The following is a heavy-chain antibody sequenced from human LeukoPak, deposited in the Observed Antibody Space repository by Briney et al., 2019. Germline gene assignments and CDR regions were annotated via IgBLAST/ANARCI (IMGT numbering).Heavy chain of an antibody. CDR1: GGTFSSYA. Sequence: ASVKVSCKASGGTFSSYAINWVRQAPGQGLEWMGGIIPIFGTANYAQKFQGRVTITADESTSTAYMELSRLRSDDTAVYYCARGIAAAANEVPGLFDYWGQGPRSPSPQ. V-gene: IGHV1-69*13. D-gene: IGHD6-13*01. J-gene: IGHJ4*02. CDR2: IIPIFGTA. CDR3: ARGIAAAANEVPGLFDY.